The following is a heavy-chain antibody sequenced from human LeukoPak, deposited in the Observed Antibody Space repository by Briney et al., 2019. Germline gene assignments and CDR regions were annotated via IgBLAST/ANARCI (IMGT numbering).Heavy chain of an antibody. CDR1: GFTFSSYE. CDR2: ISSTGKTI. Sequence: GGSLRLSCEVSGFTFSSYEMNWVRQAPGKGLEWVSYISSTGKTIYYADSVKGRFTISRDNAKNPLYLQMDSLRAEDTAVYYCTRERGANGKYIDYWGQGALVTVSS. D-gene: IGHD4/OR15-4a*01. V-gene: IGHV3-48*03. J-gene: IGHJ4*02. CDR3: TRERGANGKYIDY.